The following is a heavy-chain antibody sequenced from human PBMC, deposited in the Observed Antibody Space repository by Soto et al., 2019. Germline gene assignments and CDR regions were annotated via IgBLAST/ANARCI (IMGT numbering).Heavy chain of an antibody. Sequence: QVQLVQSGAEVKKPGSSVKVSCKASGCTFSSYAISWVRQAPGQGLEWMGGIIPIFGTANYAQKFQGRVTITADKSTSTVYMELRSLRSEDTAVNYWARYTRYSSSSGGGDWGQGTLVTVSS. J-gene: IGHJ4*02. CDR2: IIPIFGTA. D-gene: IGHD6-6*01. CDR1: GCTFSSYA. CDR3: ARYTRYSSSSGGGD. V-gene: IGHV1-69*06.